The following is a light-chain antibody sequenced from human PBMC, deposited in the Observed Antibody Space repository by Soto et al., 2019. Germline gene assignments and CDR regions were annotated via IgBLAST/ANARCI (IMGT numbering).Light chain of an antibody. J-gene: IGKJ1*01. V-gene: IGKV3-20*01. CDR2: GAS. CDR3: QQYGATPWT. CDR1: QSLSSGY. Sequence: IVLTQSPCTLSLSPGESATLSCRASQSLSSGYFAWYQQKPGQAPRLLIYGASSRPIGIPDRFRGSASGTDFTLTISRLEPEDSAMYYCQQYGATPWTFGQGTKVEVK.